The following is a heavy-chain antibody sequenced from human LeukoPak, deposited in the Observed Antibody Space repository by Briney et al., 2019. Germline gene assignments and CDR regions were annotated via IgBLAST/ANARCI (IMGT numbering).Heavy chain of an antibody. CDR2: ITSNGGYT. V-gene: IGHV3-64*02. J-gene: IGHJ6*03. CDR1: GFTFSSYT. CDR3: ARVKMGATVSDYYYYYMDV. Sequence: QSGGSLRLSCAASGFTFSSYTMHWVRQAPGKRLQSVSAITSNGGYTHYADSVKSRFTISRDNSRNALFLQMGGLRIEDMAVYYCARVKMGATVSDYYYYYMDVWGKGTTVTVSS. D-gene: IGHD1-26*01.